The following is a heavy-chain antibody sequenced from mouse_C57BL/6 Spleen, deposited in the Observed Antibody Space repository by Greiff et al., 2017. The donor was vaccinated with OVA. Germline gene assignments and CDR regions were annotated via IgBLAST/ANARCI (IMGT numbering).Heavy chain of an antibody. Sequence: EVQLVESGPGLVKPSQSLSLTCSVTGYSITSGYYWNWIRQFPGNNLEWMGYISYDGSNNYNPSLKNRISITRDTSKNQFFLKLNSVTTEDTATYYCARDMCYYDYDGAYWGQGTLVTVSA. J-gene: IGHJ3*01. CDR2: ISYDGSN. CDR1: GYSITSGYY. CDR3: ARDMCYYDYDGAY. D-gene: IGHD2-4*01. V-gene: IGHV3-6*01.